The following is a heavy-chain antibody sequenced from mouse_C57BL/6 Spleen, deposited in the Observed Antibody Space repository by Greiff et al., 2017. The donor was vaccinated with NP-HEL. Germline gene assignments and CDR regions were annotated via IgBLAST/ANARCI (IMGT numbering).Heavy chain of an antibody. J-gene: IGHJ3*01. Sequence: EVQGVESGAGLVKPGGSLTLSCAASGFTFSDYGMHWVRQAPEKGLEWVAYISSGRSTIYYADTVKGRFTISTDNSTTTLFLQMTSMRSEDTAMYYGARERDYDFAWCAYWGQGTLVTVSA. D-gene: IGHD2-4*01. CDR1: GFTFSDYG. CDR3: ARERDYDFAWCAY. V-gene: IGHV5-17*01. CDR2: ISSGRSTI.